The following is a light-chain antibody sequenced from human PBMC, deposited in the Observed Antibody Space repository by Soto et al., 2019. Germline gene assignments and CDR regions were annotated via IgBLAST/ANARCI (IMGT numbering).Light chain of an antibody. CDR2: DAS. CDR3: QQYDDVPLT. J-gene: IGKJ4*01. Sequence: DLQMTQSPSSLSASVGDRVTITCQASQSISNYLNWYQQKPGKVPKLLITDASNLETGVSSRFSGSGSGTDFTLSISSLQPEDIATYFCQQYDDVPLTFGGGTKVEIK. CDR1: QSISNY. V-gene: IGKV1-33*01.